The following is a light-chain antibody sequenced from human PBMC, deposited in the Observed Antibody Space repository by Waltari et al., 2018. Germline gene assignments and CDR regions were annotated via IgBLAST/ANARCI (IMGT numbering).Light chain of an antibody. J-gene: IGKJ4*01. V-gene: IGKV3-11*01. Sequence: EIVLTQSPATLSLSPGERATLSCRASQSVSSNLAWYQQKPGQAPRLLIYDASNRATGIPVRFSGSGSGTDFTLTISSLEPEDIAVYYCQQRSNLVTFGGGTKVEIK. CDR1: QSVSSN. CDR3: QQRSNLVT. CDR2: DAS.